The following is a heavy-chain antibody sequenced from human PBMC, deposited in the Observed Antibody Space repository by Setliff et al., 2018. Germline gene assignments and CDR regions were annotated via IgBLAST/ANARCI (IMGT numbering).Heavy chain of an antibody. J-gene: IGHJ6*03. D-gene: IGHD6-19*01. Sequence: GGSLRLSCSASGFTFSGYGMHWVRQAPGKGLEWVAALGYDGTNEYYADSVKGRFTISRDNSKNTLYLQMNSLRREDTAVYYCAKDASDYYNMDVWGKGTTVTVSS. CDR3: AKDASDYYNMDV. V-gene: IGHV3-30*02. CDR2: LGYDGTNE. CDR1: GFTFSGYG.